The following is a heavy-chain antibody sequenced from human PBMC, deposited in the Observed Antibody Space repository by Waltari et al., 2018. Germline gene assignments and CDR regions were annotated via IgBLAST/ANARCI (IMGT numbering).Heavy chain of an antibody. V-gene: IGHV3-53*01. CDR3: ARRGYSYGPNWYFDL. Sequence: EVQLVESGGGLIQPGGSLRLSCAASGFTVSTNYMSCVRQAPGKGLEWVSVSYSGGSTYYADSVKGRFTISRDNSKNTLYLQMNSLRAEDTAVYYCARRGYSYGPNWYFDLWGRGTLVTVSS. CDR1: GFTVSTNY. D-gene: IGHD5-18*01. J-gene: IGHJ2*01. CDR2: SYSGGST.